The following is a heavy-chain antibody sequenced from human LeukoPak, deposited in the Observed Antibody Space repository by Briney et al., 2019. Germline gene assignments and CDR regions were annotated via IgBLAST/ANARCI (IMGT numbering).Heavy chain of an antibody. Sequence: EASVKVSCKASGYTFTGYYMHWVRQAPGQGFEWMGWINPESGDTKYAQKFQGRVSMTTDTSINTAHMELSGLRSDDTAVYYCARDHPAFYDTSGLHWGQGTLVTVSS. CDR1: GYTFTGYY. D-gene: IGHD3-22*01. CDR2: INPESGDT. J-gene: IGHJ4*02. CDR3: ARDHPAFYDTSGLH. V-gene: IGHV1-2*02.